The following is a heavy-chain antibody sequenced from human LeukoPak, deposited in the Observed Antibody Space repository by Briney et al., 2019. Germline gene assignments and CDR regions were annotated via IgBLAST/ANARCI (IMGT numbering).Heavy chain of an antibody. V-gene: IGHV4-34*01. D-gene: IGHD6-13*01. CDR1: GGSFSGYY. CDR2: INHSGST. J-gene: IGHJ4*02. Sequence: SSETLSLTCAVYGGSFSGYYWSWIRQPPGKGLEWIGEINHSGSTNYNPSLKSRVTISVDTSKNQFSLKLSSVTAADTAVYYCARGAYSSSWYGGYYFDYWGQGTLVTVSS. CDR3: ARGAYSSSWYGGYYFDY.